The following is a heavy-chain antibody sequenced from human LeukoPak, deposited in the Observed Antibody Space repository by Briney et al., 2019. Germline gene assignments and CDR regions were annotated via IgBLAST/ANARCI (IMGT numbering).Heavy chain of an antibody. Sequence: ASVKVSCKVSGYTLTELSMHWVRQAPGKGLEWMGGFDPEDGETIYAQKFQGRVTMTEDTSTDTAYMELSSLRSEDTAVYYCAKDGVYYYYMDVWGKGTTVTVSS. CDR3: AKDGVYYYYMDV. CDR2: FDPEDGET. J-gene: IGHJ6*03. CDR1: GYTLTELS. V-gene: IGHV1-24*01. D-gene: IGHD3-16*01.